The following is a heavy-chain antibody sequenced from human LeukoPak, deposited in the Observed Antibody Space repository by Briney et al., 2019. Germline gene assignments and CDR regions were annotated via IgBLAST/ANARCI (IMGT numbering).Heavy chain of an antibody. CDR3: AKDVGGRWQLEGPLDI. J-gene: IGHJ3*02. Sequence: GGSLRLSCAASGFTFDDYAMHWVRQAPGKGLEWVSRISWNSGGIGYAVSVKGRFTISRDDAKNSLYLQMNSLRPEDIALYYCAKDVGGRWQLEGPLDIWGQGTMVTVST. V-gene: IGHV3-9*03. CDR1: GFTFDDYA. D-gene: IGHD6-6*01. CDR2: ISWNSGGI.